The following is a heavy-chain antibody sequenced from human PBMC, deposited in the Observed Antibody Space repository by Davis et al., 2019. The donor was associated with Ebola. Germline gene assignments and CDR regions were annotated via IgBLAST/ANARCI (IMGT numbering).Heavy chain of an antibody. CDR3: ARDYVY. CDR1: GGSISSGGYY. CDR2: INHSGSS. Sequence: MPSETLSLTCTVSGGSISSGGYYWSWIRQPPGKGLEWIGEINHSGSSKYNPSLKSRVTMSADTSKNQFSLRLKSVTAADTAMYYCARDYVYWCQGILVTVSS. V-gene: IGHV4-39*07. D-gene: IGHD2-8*01. J-gene: IGHJ4*02.